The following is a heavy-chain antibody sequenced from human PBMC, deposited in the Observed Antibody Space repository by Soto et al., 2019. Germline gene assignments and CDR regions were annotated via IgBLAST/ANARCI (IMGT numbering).Heavy chain of an antibody. Sequence: SVKVSCKASGGTFGSYAISWVRQAPGQGLEWMGGIIPIFGTANYAQKFQGRVTITADESTSTAYMELSSLRSEDTAVYYCARADYYDSSGYPHYFDYWGQGTLVTVSS. V-gene: IGHV1-69*13. D-gene: IGHD3-22*01. CDR1: GGTFGSYA. J-gene: IGHJ4*02. CDR3: ARADYYDSSGYPHYFDY. CDR2: IIPIFGTA.